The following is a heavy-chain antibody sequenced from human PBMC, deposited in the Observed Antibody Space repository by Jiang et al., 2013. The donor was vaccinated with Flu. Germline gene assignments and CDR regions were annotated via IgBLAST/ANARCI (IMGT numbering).Heavy chain of an antibody. CDR3: ARQSSSGYSDY. CDR2: IYYSGST. V-gene: IGHV4-39*01. D-gene: IGHD3-22*01. CDR1: GGSISSSSYY. J-gene: IGHJ4*02. Sequence: TLSLTCTVSGGSISSSSYYWGWIRQPPGKGLEWIGSIYYSGSTYYNPSLKSRVTISVDTSKNQFSLKLSSVTAADTAVYYCARQSSSGYSDYWGQGTLVTVSS.